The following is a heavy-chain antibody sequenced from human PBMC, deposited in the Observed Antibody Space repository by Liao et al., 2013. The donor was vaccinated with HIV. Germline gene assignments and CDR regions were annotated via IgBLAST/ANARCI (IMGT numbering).Heavy chain of an antibody. V-gene: IGHV4-59*01. J-gene: IGHJ2*01. Sequence: QVQLQESGPGLVKPSETLSLTCTVSGDSISDYYWTWIRQPPGKGLEWIGQIHSSGRYNNYNPSLKSRLTISMDTSKNQIYLKLTSVTAADSALYFCSRGMRTRYWYFDLWGRGTLVTVSS. CDR2: IHSSGRYN. CDR3: SRGMRTRYWYFDL. CDR1: GDSISDYY.